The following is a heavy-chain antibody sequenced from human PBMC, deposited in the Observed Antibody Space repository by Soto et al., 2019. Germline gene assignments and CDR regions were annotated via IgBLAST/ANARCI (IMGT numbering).Heavy chain of an antibody. D-gene: IGHD1-26*01. J-gene: IGHJ6*02. Sequence: AGESLKISCKGSGYSFTSYWISWVRQMPGKGLEWMGRIDPSDSYTNYSPSFQGHVTISADKSISTAYLQWSSLKASDTAMYYCARQEGADYYYYYGMDVWGQGTTVTVSS. V-gene: IGHV5-10-1*01. CDR3: ARQEGADYYYYYGMDV. CDR2: IDPSDSYT. CDR1: GYSFTSYW.